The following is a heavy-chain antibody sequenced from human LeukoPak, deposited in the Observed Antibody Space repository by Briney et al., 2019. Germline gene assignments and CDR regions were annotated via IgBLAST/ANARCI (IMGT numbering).Heavy chain of an antibody. D-gene: IGHD1-26*01. CDR2: MNPNSGNT. V-gene: IGHV1-8*02. CDR1: GYTFTSYD. Sequence: GASVKVSCKASGYTFTSYDINWVRQATGQGLEWMGWMNPNSGNTGYAQKFQGRVTMTRNASISTAYMQMSSLKSEDTPVYYCARVFMRGSADGDFDYWGQGTLVTVSS. J-gene: IGHJ4*02. CDR3: ARVFMRGSADGDFDY.